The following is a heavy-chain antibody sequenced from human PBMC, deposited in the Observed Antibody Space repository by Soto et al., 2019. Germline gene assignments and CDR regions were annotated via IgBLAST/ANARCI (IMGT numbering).Heavy chain of an antibody. D-gene: IGHD3-3*01. Sequence: EVQLVESGGGLVQPGGSLRLSCAASAFTFSSYWMSWIRQAPGKGLEWVANIKQDGSEKYYVDSVKGRFTISRDNAKNSLYLQMNSLRAEDTAVYYCARDRYSYYDFWSGSLPYYYFGMDVWGQGTTVTVSS. CDR2: IKQDGSEK. CDR1: AFTFSSYW. J-gene: IGHJ6*02. V-gene: IGHV3-7*01. CDR3: ARDRYSYYDFWSGSLPYYYFGMDV.